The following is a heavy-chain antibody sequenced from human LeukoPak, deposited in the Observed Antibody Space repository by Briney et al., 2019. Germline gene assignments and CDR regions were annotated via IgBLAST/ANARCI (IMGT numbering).Heavy chain of an antibody. J-gene: IGHJ3*02. V-gene: IGHV3-23*01. CDR1: GFTFSSYA. CDR3: AKRSLLGWGPGAFDI. D-gene: IGHD3-16*01. Sequence: GGSLRLSCAASGFTFSSYAMSWVRQAPGKGLEWVSGINGNGGSTYYADSVKGRFTISRDNSKNTLYLQMNSLRAEDTAVYYYAKRSLLGWGPGAFDIWGQGTMVTVSS. CDR2: INGNGGST.